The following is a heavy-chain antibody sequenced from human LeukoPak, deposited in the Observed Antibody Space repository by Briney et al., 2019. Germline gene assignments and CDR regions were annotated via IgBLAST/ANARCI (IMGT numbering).Heavy chain of an antibody. CDR1: GYTFTGYY. D-gene: IGHD2-2*01. Sequence: GAAVKVFCKASGYTFTGYYIHWVRQAPGQGLEWMGLINPKSGGRSYAQRFQGRISTTRDTSISTAYMELSRLRSDDTAVYYCATGERLVPAAMWFDYWGQGTLVTVSS. J-gene: IGHJ4*02. V-gene: IGHV1-2*02. CDR3: ATGERLVPAAMWFDY. CDR2: INPKSGGR.